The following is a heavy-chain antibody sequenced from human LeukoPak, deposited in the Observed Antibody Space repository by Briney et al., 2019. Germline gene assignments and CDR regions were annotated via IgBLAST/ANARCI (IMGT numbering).Heavy chain of an antibody. CDR3: ARPYYYDSSGYDY. D-gene: IGHD3-22*01. J-gene: IGHJ4*02. CDR2: IYSGGST. CDR1: GFTVSSNY. Sequence: PGGSLRLSCAASGFTVSSNYMSWVRQAPGKGLEWVSVIYSGGSTYYADSAKGRFTISRDNSKNTLYLQMNSLRAEDTAVYYCARPYYYDSSGYDYWGQGTLVTVSS. V-gene: IGHV3-53*01.